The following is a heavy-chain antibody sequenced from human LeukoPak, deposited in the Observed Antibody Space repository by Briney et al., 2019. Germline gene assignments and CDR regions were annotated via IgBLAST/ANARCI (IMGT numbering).Heavy chain of an antibody. CDR1: GYTFTRYD. Sequence: ASVKVSCKASGYTFTRYDINWVRQATGQGLEWMGWMNPNSGNTGYAQKFQGRVTMTRNTSISTAYMELSSLRSEDTAVYYCARLKGYYDISIRPSGRDAFDIWGQGTMVTVSS. D-gene: IGHD3-9*01. V-gene: IGHV1-8*01. J-gene: IGHJ3*02. CDR3: ARLKGYYDISIRPSGRDAFDI. CDR2: MNPNSGNT.